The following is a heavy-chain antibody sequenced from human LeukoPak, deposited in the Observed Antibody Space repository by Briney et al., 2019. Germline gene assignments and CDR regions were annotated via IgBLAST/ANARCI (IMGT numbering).Heavy chain of an antibody. D-gene: IGHD2-2*01. J-gene: IGHJ6*02. Sequence: GGSLRLSCAASGFTFSNAWMSWVRQAPGKGLEWVSVMYTGGSTYYADSVKGRFTISRDNSKNTLYLQMNSLRAEDTAVYYCARDPGGGYCSSASCRDVWGQGTTVTVSS. CDR1: GFTFSNAW. CDR3: ARDPGGGYCSSASCRDV. V-gene: IGHV3-66*02. CDR2: MYTGGST.